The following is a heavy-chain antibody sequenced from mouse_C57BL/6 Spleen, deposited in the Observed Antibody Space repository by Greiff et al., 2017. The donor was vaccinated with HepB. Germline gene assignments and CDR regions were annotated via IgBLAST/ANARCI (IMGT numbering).Heavy chain of an antibody. J-gene: IGHJ2*01. D-gene: IGHD1-1*01. CDR2: INPGSGGT. CDR3: ACYYYGSSYYFGY. CDR1: GYAFTNYL. Sequence: QVQLKESGAELVRPGTSVKLSCKASGYAFTNYLIEWVKQRPGQGLEWIGVINPGSGGTNYNEKFKGKATLTADKSSSTAYMQLSSLTSKDSAVYFCACYYYGSSYYFGYWGQGTTLSVSS. V-gene: IGHV1-54*01.